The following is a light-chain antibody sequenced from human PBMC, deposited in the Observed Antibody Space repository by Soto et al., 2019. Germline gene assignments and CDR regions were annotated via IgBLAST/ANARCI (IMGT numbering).Light chain of an antibody. CDR3: QQYKSYSRT. CDR2: AAS. V-gene: IGKV1-9*01. CDR1: QGISSY. J-gene: IGKJ1*01. Sequence: DIPLTQSPSFLSGSLVGRVNITCRASQGISSYLAWYQQKPGKAPKLLIYAASTLQSGVPSRFSGSGSGTEFTLTISSLQPDDFATYYCQQYKSYSRTFGQGTKVDI.